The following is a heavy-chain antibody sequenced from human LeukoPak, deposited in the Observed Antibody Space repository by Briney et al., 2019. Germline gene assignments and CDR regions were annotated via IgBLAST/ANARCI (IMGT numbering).Heavy chain of an antibody. D-gene: IGHD3-9*01. CDR3: AKDGFDWLNWFDP. J-gene: IGHJ5*02. CDR1: GFTFSSYG. V-gene: IGHV3-23*01. CDR2: ITGSGGRT. Sequence: PGGSLRLSCAASGFTFSSYGMSWVRQAPGKGLEWVSGITGSGGRTYYADSVKGRFTISRDNFKNTLYLQMNSLRAEDTAIYYCAKDGFDWLNWFDPWGQGTLVTVSS.